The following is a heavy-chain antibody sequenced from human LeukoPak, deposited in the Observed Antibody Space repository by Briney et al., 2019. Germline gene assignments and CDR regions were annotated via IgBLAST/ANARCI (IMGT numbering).Heavy chain of an antibody. D-gene: IGHD1-26*01. V-gene: IGHV4-59*01. Sequence: SETLSLTCSVSDGSINSYYWNWIRRPPGKGLEWIEYIYYNGNTNYSPSLKSRVTMSVDTSKNLFSLKVSSVTAADTAVYYCARGRSNYYGMDVWGQGTTVTVSS. J-gene: IGHJ6*02. CDR1: DGSINSYY. CDR3: ARGRSNYYGMDV. CDR2: IYYNGNT.